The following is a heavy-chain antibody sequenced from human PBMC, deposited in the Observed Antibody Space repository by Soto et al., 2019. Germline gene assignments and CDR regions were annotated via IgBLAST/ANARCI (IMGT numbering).Heavy chain of an antibody. CDR2: IDPSDSYS. J-gene: IGHJ6*02. CDR1: GYRFSSYW. CDR3: ARQGTALDLYYYGMDV. V-gene: IGHV5-10-1*01. Sequence: GESLKISFKGPGYRFSSYWLSWVRPMPGKGLEWMGRIDPSDSYSNNSPSFQGHVNILADKSISTANLQWSSLKASDTDTYYCARQGTALDLYYYGMDVWGHGTTVTVSS. D-gene: IGHD5-18*01.